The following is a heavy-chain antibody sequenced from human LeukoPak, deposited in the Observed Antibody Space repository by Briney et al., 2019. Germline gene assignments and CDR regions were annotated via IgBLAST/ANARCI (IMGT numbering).Heavy chain of an antibody. CDR3: ARDLGRRYCSSTSCYRPQNWFDP. J-gene: IGHJ5*02. V-gene: IGHV1-69*04. CDR1: GGTFSSYA. D-gene: IGHD2-2*01. CDR2: IIPILGIA. Sequence: SVKVSCKASGGTFSSYAISWVRQAPGQGLEWMGRIIPILGIANYAQKLQGRVTITADKSTSTAYMELSSLRSEDTAVYYCARDLGRRYCSSTSCYRPQNWFDPWGQGTLVTVSS.